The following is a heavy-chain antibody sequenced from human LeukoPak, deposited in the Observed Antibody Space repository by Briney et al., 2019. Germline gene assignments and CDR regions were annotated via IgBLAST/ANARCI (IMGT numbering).Heavy chain of an antibody. V-gene: IGHV4-59*01. CDR2: IYYSGST. J-gene: IGHJ4*02. CDR1: GDSINNYY. D-gene: IGHD2-21*02. Sequence: TSETLSLTCTVSGDSINNYYWSWIRQPPGKGLEWIGYIYYSGSTNYNPSLKSRVTISIDTSRNHFSLKLTSVTAADTAVYYCARETFIVVVTAIQSPFDYWGQGTLVTVSS. CDR3: ARETFIVVVTAIQSPFDY.